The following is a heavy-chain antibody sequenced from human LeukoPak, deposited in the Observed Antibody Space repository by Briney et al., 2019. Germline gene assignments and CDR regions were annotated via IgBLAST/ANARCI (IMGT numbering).Heavy chain of an antibody. CDR1: GFTFNNYW. D-gene: IGHD1-26*01. J-gene: IGHJ4*02. V-gene: IGHV3-74*01. CDR3: ARGDHVGYFLDY. Sequence: GGSLRLSCAASGFTFNNYWMHWVRQGPGKGLVWVSPINPDGTVTTYADSVWGRFTISRDNAKNTLYLQLDSLRAEDTAVYYCARGDHVGYFLDYWGQGTLVTVSS. CDR2: INPDGTVT.